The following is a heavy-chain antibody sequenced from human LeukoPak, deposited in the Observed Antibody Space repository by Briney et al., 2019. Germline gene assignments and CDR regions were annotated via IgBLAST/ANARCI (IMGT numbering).Heavy chain of an antibody. J-gene: IGHJ6*02. CDR1: GGSISSYY. CDR3: ARAVTPYYYGMDV. Sequence: PSETLSLTCTVSGGSISSYYWSWIRQPAGKGLQWIGRIYSSRSANYNPSLKSRVTISVDKSKNQFSLKLSSVTAADTAVYYCARAVTPYYYGMDVWGQGTTVTVSS. D-gene: IGHD4-17*01. V-gene: IGHV4-4*07. CDR2: IYSSRSA.